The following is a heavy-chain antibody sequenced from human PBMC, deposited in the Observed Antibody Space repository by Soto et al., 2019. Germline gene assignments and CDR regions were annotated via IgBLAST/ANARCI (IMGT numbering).Heavy chain of an antibody. CDR1: GDSVTSGSYY. CDR2: NSYTGRT. J-gene: IGHJ6*02. Sequence: LSLTCIVSGDSVTSGSYYWTWLRQPPGKGLEWIGYNSYTGRTKYNPSLQSRVTISVDTSKNDFSLNLSSATAADTAVYFCAREWGLLPYYVMNVWGHGTAVTVSS. V-gene: IGHV4-61*03. D-gene: IGHD7-27*01. CDR3: AREWGLLPYYVMNV.